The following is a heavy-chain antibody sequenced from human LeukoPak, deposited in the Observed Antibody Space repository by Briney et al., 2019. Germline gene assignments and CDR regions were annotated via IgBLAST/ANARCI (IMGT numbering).Heavy chain of an antibody. Sequence: GGSLRLSCAASGFTFTDYNMNWVRQAPGKGLEWVANIKQDGSEKYYVDSVKGRFTISRDNAKNSLYLQMNSLRAEDTAVYYCARDREYYDFWSGYSVDYWGQGTLVTVSS. CDR2: IKQDGSEK. J-gene: IGHJ4*02. CDR1: GFTFTDYN. V-gene: IGHV3-7*01. CDR3: ARDREYYDFWSGYSVDY. D-gene: IGHD3-3*01.